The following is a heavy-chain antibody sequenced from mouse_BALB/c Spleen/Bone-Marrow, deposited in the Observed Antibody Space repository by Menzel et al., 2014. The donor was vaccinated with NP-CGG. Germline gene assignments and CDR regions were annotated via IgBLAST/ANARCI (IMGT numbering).Heavy chain of an antibody. CDR1: GFTFSSFG. J-gene: IGHJ1*01. Sequence: EVMLVESGGGLVQPGGSRKLSCAASGFTFSSFGMHWVRQAPEKGLEWVAYISGGSSTIYYADTVKGRFTISRDNPKNTLFLQMTSLRSEDTAMYYCARRGLLSYWYFEVWGAVTTVTGSS. D-gene: IGHD3-1*01. V-gene: IGHV5-17*02. CDR2: ISGGSSTI. CDR3: ARRGLLSYWYFEV.